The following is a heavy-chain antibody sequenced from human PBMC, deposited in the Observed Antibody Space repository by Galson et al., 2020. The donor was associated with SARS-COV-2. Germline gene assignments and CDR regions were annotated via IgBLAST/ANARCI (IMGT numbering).Heavy chain of an antibody. Sequence: SGPTLVKPTQTLTLTCTFSGFSLTPHGMSVSWIRQPPGKALEWLALIDWDGDKFYKSSLKTRLTISRDTSKNQVVLTMTNMDPVDTGTYYGARLTAYSKYFDYWGEGTLVAVSS. CDR3: ARLTAYSKYFDY. D-gene: IGHD1-20*01. CDR2: IDWDGDK. V-gene: IGHV2-70*13. J-gene: IGHJ4*02. CDR1: GFSLTPHGMS.